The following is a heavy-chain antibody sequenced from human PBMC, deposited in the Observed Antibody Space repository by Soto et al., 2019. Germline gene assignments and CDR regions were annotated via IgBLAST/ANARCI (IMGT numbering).Heavy chain of an antibody. J-gene: IGHJ5*02. Sequence: EVQLVESGGGLVQPGGSLRLSCAASGFTFSSYWMHWVRQAPGKGLVWVSRINSDGSSTSYADSVKGRFTISRDNAKNTLYLHMNSLRAEDTAVYYCARDRKVTTTESDENWFDPWGQGTLVTVSS. V-gene: IGHV3-74*01. D-gene: IGHD4-17*01. CDR1: GFTFSSYW. CDR2: INSDGSST. CDR3: ARDRKVTTTESDENWFDP.